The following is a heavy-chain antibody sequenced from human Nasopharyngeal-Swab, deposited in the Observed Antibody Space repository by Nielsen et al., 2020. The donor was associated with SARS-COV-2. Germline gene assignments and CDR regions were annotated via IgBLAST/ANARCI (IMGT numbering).Heavy chain of an antibody. J-gene: IGHJ4*02. D-gene: IGHD1-7*01. CDR2: ISYSGST. CDR3: VRHEGGTTLDY. Sequence: WIRQPPGKGLEWIGRISYSGSTHYDPSFRSRVTMSVDTSKNQFSLKLTSVTAADTAVYYCVRHEGGTTLDYWGQGTPVTVSS. V-gene: IGHV4-59*08.